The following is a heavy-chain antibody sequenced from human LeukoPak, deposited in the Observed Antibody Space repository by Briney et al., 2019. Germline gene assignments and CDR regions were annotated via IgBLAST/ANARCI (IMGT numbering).Heavy chain of an antibody. CDR2: ISGSTNYI. D-gene: IGHD3-9*01. CDR1: GFTFSSYS. Sequence: GGSLRLSCSASGFTFSSYSMNWVRQAPGKGLEWVSSISGSTNYIYYADSVKGRFTISRDNAKNSLYLQMNSRRAEDTAVYHCARDRRGYYDILTGYYVDYWGQGTLVTVSS. V-gene: IGHV3-21*01. J-gene: IGHJ4*02. CDR3: ARDRRGYYDILTGYYVDY.